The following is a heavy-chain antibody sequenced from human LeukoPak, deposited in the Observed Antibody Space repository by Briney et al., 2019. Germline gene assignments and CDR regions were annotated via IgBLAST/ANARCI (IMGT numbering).Heavy chain of an antibody. Sequence: GGSLRLSCAASGFTFDDYGLSWVRQVPGKGLEWVSSISSSSSYIYYADSVKGRFTISRDNAKNSLYLQMNSLRAEDTAVYYCARDGGSYGYWGQGTLVTVSS. CDR1: GFTFDDYG. V-gene: IGHV3-21*01. CDR3: ARDGGSYGY. J-gene: IGHJ4*02. D-gene: IGHD1-26*01. CDR2: ISSSSSYI.